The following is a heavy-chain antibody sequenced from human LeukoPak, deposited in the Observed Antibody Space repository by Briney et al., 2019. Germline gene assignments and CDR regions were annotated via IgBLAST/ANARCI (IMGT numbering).Heavy chain of an antibody. CDR2: LKSRADGGTT. CDR1: GFPFTVYP. Sequence: GGSLRLSCAASGFPFTVYPTHWVRQAPGKGLEWVGRLKSRADGGTTDYAAPVKGRFTILRDDSQNTLYLQMNSLKTEDTAVYYCTRGDYYDSSAYLKALDIWGQGTMVTVSS. D-gene: IGHD3-22*01. V-gene: IGHV3-15*07. J-gene: IGHJ3*02. CDR3: TRGDYYDSSAYLKALDI.